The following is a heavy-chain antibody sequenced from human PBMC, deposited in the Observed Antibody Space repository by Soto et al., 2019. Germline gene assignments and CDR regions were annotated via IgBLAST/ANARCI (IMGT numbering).Heavy chain of an antibody. D-gene: IGHD3-22*01. Sequence: PGGSLRLSCAASGFTFSSYGMHWVRQAPGKGLEWVAVISYDGSNKYYADSVKGRFTISRDNSKNTLYLQMNSLRAEDTAVYYCAKDHYYDSSGSFDYWGQGTLVTVSS. CDR3: AKDHYYDSSGSFDY. J-gene: IGHJ4*02. V-gene: IGHV3-30*18. CDR2: ISYDGSNK. CDR1: GFTFSSYG.